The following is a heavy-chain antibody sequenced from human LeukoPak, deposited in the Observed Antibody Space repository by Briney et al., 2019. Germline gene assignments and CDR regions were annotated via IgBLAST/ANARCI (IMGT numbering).Heavy chain of an antibody. CDR1: GYSISSGYY. Sequence: SETLSLTCTVSGYSISSGYYWGWIRQPPGKGLEWIGGIYHSGSTYYNPSLKSRVTISVDTSKNQFSLKLSSVTAADTAVYYCARAYSSSGWYGDYFDYWGQGTLVTVSS. V-gene: IGHV4-38-2*02. J-gene: IGHJ4*02. CDR2: IYHSGST. CDR3: ARAYSSSGWYGDYFDY. D-gene: IGHD6-13*01.